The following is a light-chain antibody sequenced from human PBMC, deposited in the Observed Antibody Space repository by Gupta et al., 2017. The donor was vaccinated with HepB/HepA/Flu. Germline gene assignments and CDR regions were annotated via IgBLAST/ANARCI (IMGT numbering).Light chain of an antibody. J-gene: IGLJ3*02. V-gene: IGLV2-11*01. CDR2: DVT. CDR1: SNDVGSYNF. CDR3: CYSEAGDNIGV. Sequence: QSALTQPRSMSGSPGQSVTISCTGTSNDVGSYNFVFWHQQHPGKAPKLIIYDVTKRPSGVPDRFSGAKYGGTASLTTXGXQAEDEXDYYCCYSEAGDNIGVFGGGTKLTVL.